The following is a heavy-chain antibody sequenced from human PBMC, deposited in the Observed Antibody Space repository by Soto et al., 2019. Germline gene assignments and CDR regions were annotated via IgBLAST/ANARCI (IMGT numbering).Heavy chain of an antibody. CDR3: LARIYDVVGVLELFNH. CDR2: IYPGASDT. J-gene: IGHJ1*01. D-gene: IGHD3-10*01. CDR1: GYSLTNIFSSYW. Sequence: PGESLKISCQGFGYSLTNIFSSYWIGWVRQMPGKGLEWMGIIYPGASDTRYNPSFQGQITISADKSTSTAYLQWSSLKASDTAMYYCLARIYDVVGVLELFNHWGQGTLVTVSS. V-gene: IGHV5-51*01.